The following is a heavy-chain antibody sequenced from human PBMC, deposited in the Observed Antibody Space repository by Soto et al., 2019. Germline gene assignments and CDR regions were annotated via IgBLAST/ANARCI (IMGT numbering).Heavy chain of an antibody. CDR2: INQDGSEQ. D-gene: IGHD1-1*01. CDR3: ARRPGKNWNSNFDY. CDR1: GFTFSDHW. V-gene: IGHV3-7*04. Sequence: EVQLVDSGGDLVQPGGSLRLSCAASGFTFSDHWMSWVRQTPGKGLEWVANINQDGSEQYYVDSVKGRFTISRDNAKNSLYLQMNSLRADDTAIYYCARRPGKNWNSNFDYWGQGTLVTVSS. J-gene: IGHJ4*02.